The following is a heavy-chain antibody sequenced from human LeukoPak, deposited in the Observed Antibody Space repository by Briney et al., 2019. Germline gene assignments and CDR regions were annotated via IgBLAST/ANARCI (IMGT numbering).Heavy chain of an antibody. CDR2: IYPGDSDT. V-gene: IGHV5-51*01. D-gene: IGHD6-19*01. CDR1: GYSFTTYW. J-gene: IGHJ5*02. Sequence: GESLKISCKASGYSFTTYWIGWVRQMPGKGLEWMGFIYPGDSDTRYSPSFQGQVTISADKSISTAYLQWSSLKASDTAMYYCARRSVAGTLNWFDPWGQGTLVTVSS. CDR3: ARRSVAGTLNWFDP.